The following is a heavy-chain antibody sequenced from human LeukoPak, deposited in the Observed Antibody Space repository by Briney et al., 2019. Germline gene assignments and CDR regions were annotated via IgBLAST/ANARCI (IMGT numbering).Heavy chain of an antibody. CDR3: VTSSWDI. D-gene: IGHD2-15*01. Sequence: GGSLRLSCAASGFDFSGYEMNWVRQAPGKGLEWISYIHTGRRPMQYKDSVKGRFTIPRDNARNSLFLQMNSLRADDTAVYYCVTSSWDIWGQGTLVIVSS. CDR2: IHTGRRPM. V-gene: IGHV3-48*03. J-gene: IGHJ4*02. CDR1: GFDFSGYE.